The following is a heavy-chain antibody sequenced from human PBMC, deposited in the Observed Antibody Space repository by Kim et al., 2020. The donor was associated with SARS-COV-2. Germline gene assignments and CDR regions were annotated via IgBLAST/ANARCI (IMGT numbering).Heavy chain of an antibody. CDR3: ARAIIERRDGYKGYFDY. V-gene: IGHV4-59*01. Sequence: SETLSLTCTVSGGSISSYYWSWIRQPPGKGLEWIGYIYYSGSTNYNPSLKSRVTISVDTSKNQFSLKLSSVTAADTAVYYCARAIIERRDGYKGYFDYWGQGTLVTVSS. J-gene: IGHJ4*02. CDR1: GGSISSYY. D-gene: IGHD5-12*01. CDR2: IYYSGST.